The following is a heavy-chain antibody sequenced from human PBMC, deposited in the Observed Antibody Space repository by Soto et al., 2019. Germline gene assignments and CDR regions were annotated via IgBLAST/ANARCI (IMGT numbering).Heavy chain of an antibody. CDR2: ISYDGGNK. CDR3: ARSFEQLVVIYYYYGMDV. D-gene: IGHD6-6*01. V-gene: IGHV3-30-3*01. Sequence: PGGSLRLSCAASGFTFSSYAMHWVRQAPGKGLEWVAVISYDGGNKYYADSVKGRFTISRDNSKNTLYLQMNSLRAEDTAVYYCARSFEQLVVIYYYYGMDVWGQGTTVTVSS. CDR1: GFTFSSYA. J-gene: IGHJ6*02.